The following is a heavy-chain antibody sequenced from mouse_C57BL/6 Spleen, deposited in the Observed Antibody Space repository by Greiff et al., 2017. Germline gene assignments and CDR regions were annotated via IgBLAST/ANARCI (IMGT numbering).Heavy chain of an antibody. CDR3: ARGRVYYYGSPWFAY. D-gene: IGHD1-1*01. CDR1: GFTFSSYA. V-gene: IGHV5-4*03. CDR2: ISDGGSYT. Sequence: EVMLVESGGGLVKPGGSLKLSCAASGFTFSSYAMSWVRQTPEKRLEWVATISDGGSYTYYPDNVKGRFTISSDTAKNNLYLKMRHLKSEDTAMDYGARGRVYYYGSPWFAYWGQGTLVTVSA. J-gene: IGHJ3*01.